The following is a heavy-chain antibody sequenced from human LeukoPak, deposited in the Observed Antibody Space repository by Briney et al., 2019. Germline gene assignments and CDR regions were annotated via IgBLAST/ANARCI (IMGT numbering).Heavy chain of an antibody. CDR1: GYTFTSYG. Sequence: ASVKVSCKASGYTFTSYGISWVRQAPGQGLEWMGWISAYNGNTNYAQKLQGRVTMTTDPSTSTAYMELRSLRSDDTAVYYCARDQPIAYFGCSGGSCYGGGIDYWGQGTLVTVSS. CDR3: ARDQPIAYFGCSGGSCYGGGIDY. CDR2: ISAYNGNT. J-gene: IGHJ4*02. V-gene: IGHV1-18*01. D-gene: IGHD2-15*01.